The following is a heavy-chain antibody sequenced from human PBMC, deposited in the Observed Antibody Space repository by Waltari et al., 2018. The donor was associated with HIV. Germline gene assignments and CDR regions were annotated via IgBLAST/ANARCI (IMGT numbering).Heavy chain of an antibody. D-gene: IGHD3-3*01. V-gene: IGHV4-4*02. Sequence: QVQLQESGPGLVKPSGTLSLTCAVSGGSISSSNWWSWVRQPPGTGLEWIGEIYHSGSTNYNPSLKSRVTISVDKSKNQFSLKLSSVTAADTAVYYCARGRDDFWSGYSPLYYYGMDVWGQGTTVTVSS. CDR1: GGSISSSNW. CDR3: ARGRDDFWSGYSPLYYYGMDV. CDR2: IYHSGST. J-gene: IGHJ6*02.